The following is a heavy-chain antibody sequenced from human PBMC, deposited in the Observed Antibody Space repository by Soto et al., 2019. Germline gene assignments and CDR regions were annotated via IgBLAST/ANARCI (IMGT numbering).Heavy chain of an antibody. CDR2: IYYSGTT. D-gene: IGHD1-1*01. CDR3: ARDKITGLFDY. J-gene: IGHJ4*02. Sequence: SETLSLTCTVSGDSVSSNNVHWGWIRQPPGKGLEWIGVIYYSGTTHYNPSLKSRVTISVDTSKNQFSLKLTSVTAADTAVYYCARDKITGLFDYWGQGTLVTVS. CDR1: GDSVSSNNVH. V-gene: IGHV4-39*07.